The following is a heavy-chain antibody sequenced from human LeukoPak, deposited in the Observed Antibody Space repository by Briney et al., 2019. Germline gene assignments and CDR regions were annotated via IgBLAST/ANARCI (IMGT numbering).Heavy chain of an antibody. CDR3: ARATGGTFDY. CDR2: ISYDGSNK. J-gene: IGHJ4*02. D-gene: IGHD1-14*01. CDR1: GFTFSSYA. Sequence: GGSLRLYCAASGFTFSSYAMHWVRQAPGKGLEWVAVISYDGSNKYYADAVKGRFTISRDNSKNTLYLQINSLRAEDTAVYYCARATGGTFDYWGQGTLVTVSS. V-gene: IGHV3-30*01.